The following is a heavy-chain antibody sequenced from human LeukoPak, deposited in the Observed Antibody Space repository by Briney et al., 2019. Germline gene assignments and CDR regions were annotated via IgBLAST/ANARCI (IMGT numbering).Heavy chain of an antibody. D-gene: IGHD3-10*01. CDR1: GFSLTTSGMC. CDR2: IDWDDDK. J-gene: IGHJ6*01. CDR3: ARIPLGVTFSSYYYYGMDV. V-gene: IGHV2-70*11. Sequence: CGPTVMNPTQTLTLTCTFSGFSLTTSGMCVSWIRQPPGKALEWLARIDWDDDKYYSTSLKTSLTISKNTCRNQVVLTMTTMDPVDTATYYCARIPLGVTFSSYYYYGMDVCGHRGPVSASS.